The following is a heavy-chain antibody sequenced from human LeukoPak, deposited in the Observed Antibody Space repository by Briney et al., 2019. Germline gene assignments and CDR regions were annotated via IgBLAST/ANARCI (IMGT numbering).Heavy chain of an antibody. D-gene: IGHD3-3*01. CDR1: GFTFSSYA. CDR3: ARVQYYDFWSGYSHLDF. V-gene: IGHV3-21*01. J-gene: IGHJ4*02. CDR2: ISSTSGNI. Sequence: GGSLRLSCAASGFTFSSYAMNWVRQAPGKGLEWVSSISSTSGNIYYAGSVKGRFTISRDNAKNSLYLQMNSLRAEDTAVYYCARVQYYDFWSGYSHLDFWGREPWSPSPQ.